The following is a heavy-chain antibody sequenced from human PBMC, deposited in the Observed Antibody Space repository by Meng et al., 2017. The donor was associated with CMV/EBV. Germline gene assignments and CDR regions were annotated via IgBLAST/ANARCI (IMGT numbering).Heavy chain of an antibody. Sequence: LKISCAASGFTFSSYGMHWVRQAPGKGLEWVAVIWYDGSNKYYADSVKGRFTISRDNSKNTLYLQMNSLRAEDTAVYYCARAYGDYYYYYGMDVWGQGTTVTVSS. CDR3: ARAYGDYYYYYGMDV. V-gene: IGHV3-33*01. CDR1: GFTFSSYG. D-gene: IGHD3-10*01. J-gene: IGHJ6*02. CDR2: IWYDGSNK.